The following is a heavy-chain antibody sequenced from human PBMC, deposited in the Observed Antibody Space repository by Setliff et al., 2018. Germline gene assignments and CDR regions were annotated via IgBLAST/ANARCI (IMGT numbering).Heavy chain of an antibody. Sequence: PGESLKISCAASGFSFRIYSMHWVRQAPGKGLEWVSSISDSSFYIYYRDSVKGRFTISRDNAKNSLYLQMNSLRADDTAVYYCARSEANGGHDPFDIWGQGTMVTVSS. V-gene: IGHV3-21*01. J-gene: IGHJ3*02. CDR1: GFSFRIYS. CDR2: ISDSSFYI. D-gene: IGHD5-12*01. CDR3: ARSEANGGHDPFDI.